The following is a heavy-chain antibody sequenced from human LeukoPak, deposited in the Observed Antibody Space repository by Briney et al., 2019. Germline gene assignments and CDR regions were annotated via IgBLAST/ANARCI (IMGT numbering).Heavy chain of an antibody. CDR2: IIPILGIA. J-gene: IGHJ4*02. V-gene: IGHV1-69*04. D-gene: IGHD6-13*01. Sequence: ASVKVSCKASGGTFSSYAISWVRQAPGQGLEWMGRIIPILGIANYAQKFQGRVTITADKSTSTAYMELSSLRSEDTAVYYCAGYPTGYTEYYFDYWGQGTLVSVSS. CDR3: AGYPTGYTEYYFDY. CDR1: GGTFSSYA.